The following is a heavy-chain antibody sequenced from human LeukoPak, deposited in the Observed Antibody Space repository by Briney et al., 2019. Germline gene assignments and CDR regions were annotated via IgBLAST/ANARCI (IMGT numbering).Heavy chain of an antibody. V-gene: IGHV4-34*01. D-gene: IGHD3-22*01. CDR2: INHSGST. CDR1: GGSFSGYY. Sequence: SETLSLTCAVYGGSFSGYYWSWIRQPPGKGLEWIGEINHSGSTNYNPSLKSRVTISVDTSKNQFSLKLSSVTAADTAVYYCARARYYVSSGYPLDYWGQGTLVTVSS. CDR3: ARARYYVSSGYPLDY. J-gene: IGHJ4*02.